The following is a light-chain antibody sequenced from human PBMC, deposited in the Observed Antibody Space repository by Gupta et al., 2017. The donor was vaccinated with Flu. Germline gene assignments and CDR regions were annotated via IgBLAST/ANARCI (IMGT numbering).Light chain of an antibody. CDR3: HQVYSSSQT. V-gene: IGKV4-1*01. J-gene: IGKJ1*01. CDR2: WAS. CDR1: QNLLSGYNNPNL. Sequence: VLNPSPNSLAVSLGERATIHCKSSQNLLSGYNNPNLLAWFQKKPGQPPKVLIYWASTRQSGVPDRFSGSGSGTEFTLTISSLQAEDLAVYYCHQVYSSSQTFGQGTXLEIK.